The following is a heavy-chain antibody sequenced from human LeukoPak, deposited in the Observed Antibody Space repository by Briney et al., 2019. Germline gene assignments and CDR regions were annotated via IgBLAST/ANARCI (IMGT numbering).Heavy chain of an antibody. Sequence: PGGSLRLSCAASGFTFSSYGMHWVRQVPGKGLEWVAVIWNDGSDNYYADSVKGRFTISRDTSKNTLYLQMNSLRAEDTAVYYCARVKGTTHYGMDVWGQGATVTVSS. V-gene: IGHV3-33*01. CDR2: IWNDGSDN. CDR3: ARVKGTTHYGMDV. J-gene: IGHJ6*02. D-gene: IGHD1-1*01. CDR1: GFTFSSYG.